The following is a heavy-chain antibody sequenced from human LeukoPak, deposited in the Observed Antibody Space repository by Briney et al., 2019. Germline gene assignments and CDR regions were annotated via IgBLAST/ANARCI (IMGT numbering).Heavy chain of an antibody. CDR1: GYTFTGYY. J-gene: IGHJ5*02. CDR3: ERSPTAGWFDP. CDR2: INLDSGGT. Sequence: ASVKVSCKASGYTFTGYYIHWVRQAPRQGLEWMGCINLDSGGTNYAQNFQVRVTMTRDTSISTAYMELSRLTSDDTAVYYCERSPTAGWFDPWGQGTLVTVSS. V-gene: IGHV1-2*02.